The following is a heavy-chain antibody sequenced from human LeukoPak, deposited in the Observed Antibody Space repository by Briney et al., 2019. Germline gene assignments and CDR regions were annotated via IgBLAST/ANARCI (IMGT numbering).Heavy chain of an antibody. Sequence: PGGSLRLSCAASGFTFSSYSMNWVRQAPGKGLEWIGEINHSGSTNYNPSLKSRVTISVDTSKNQFSLKLSSVTAADTAVYYCARGRYYYDSSGYYLRAYYFDYWGQGTLVTVSS. V-gene: IGHV4-34*01. D-gene: IGHD3-22*01. CDR3: ARGRYYYDSSGYYLRAYYFDY. CDR1: GFTFSSYS. J-gene: IGHJ4*02. CDR2: INHSGST.